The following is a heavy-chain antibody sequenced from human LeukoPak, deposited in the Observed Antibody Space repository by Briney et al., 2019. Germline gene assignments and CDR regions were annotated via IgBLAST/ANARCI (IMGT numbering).Heavy chain of an antibody. D-gene: IGHD3-10*01. V-gene: IGHV3-21*01. J-gene: IGHJ4*02. CDR2: ISSSSSYI. Sequence: AGGSLRLSCAASGFTFSSYSMNWVRQAPGKGLEWVPSISSSSSYIYYADSVKGRFTISRDNAKNSLYLQMNSLRAEDTAVYYCAGSDYYGSEATPFDYWGQGTLVTVSS. CDR3: AGSDYYGSEATPFDY. CDR1: GFTFSSYS.